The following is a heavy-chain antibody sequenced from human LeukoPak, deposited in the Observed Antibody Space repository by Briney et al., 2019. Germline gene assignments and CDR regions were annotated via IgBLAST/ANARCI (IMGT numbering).Heavy chain of an antibody. V-gene: IGHV3-15*01. CDR2: IKSKTDGGTT. CDR1: GFTVSSNY. J-gene: IGHJ6*02. Sequence: GGSLRLSCAASGFTVSSNYMSWVRQAPGKGLEWVGRIKSKTDGGTTDYAAPVKGRFTISRDDSKNTLYLQMNSLKTEDTAVYYCTTDYYYDSSGYSSSLYYYGMDVWGQGTTVTVSS. CDR3: TTDYYYDSSGYSSSLYYYGMDV. D-gene: IGHD3-22*01.